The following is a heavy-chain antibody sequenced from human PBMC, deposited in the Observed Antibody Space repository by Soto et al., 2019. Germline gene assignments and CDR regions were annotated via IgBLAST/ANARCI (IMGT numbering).Heavy chain of an antibody. CDR1: GFTFSSYA. D-gene: IGHD2-15*01. CDR2: ISYDGSNK. V-gene: IGHV3-30-3*01. J-gene: IGHJ4*02. Sequence: ESGGGVVQPGRSLRLSCAASGFTFSSYAMHWVRQAPGKGLEWVAVISYDGSNKYYADSVKGRFTISRDNSKNTLYLQMISLRAEDTAVYYCARVPSSSGRAHFDYWGQGTLVTVSS. CDR3: ARVPSSSGRAHFDY.